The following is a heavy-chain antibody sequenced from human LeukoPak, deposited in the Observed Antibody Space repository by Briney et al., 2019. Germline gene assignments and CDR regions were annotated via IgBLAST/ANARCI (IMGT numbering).Heavy chain of an antibody. CDR3: ARVEAAAGTYYYYYGMDV. D-gene: IGHD6-13*01. V-gene: IGHV4-39*07. CDR1: GGSISSSSYY. Sequence: PSETLSLTCTVSGGSISSSSYYWGWIRQPPGKGLEWIGSIYYSGSTNYNPSLKSRVTISVDASKNQFSLKLSSVTAADTAVYYCARVEAAAGTYYYYYGMDVWGQGTTVTVSS. J-gene: IGHJ6*02. CDR2: IYYSGST.